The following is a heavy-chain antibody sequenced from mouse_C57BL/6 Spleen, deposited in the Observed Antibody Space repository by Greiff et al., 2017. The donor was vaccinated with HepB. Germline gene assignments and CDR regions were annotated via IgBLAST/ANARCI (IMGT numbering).Heavy chain of an antibody. D-gene: IGHD2-4*01. J-gene: IGHJ2*01. Sequence: VQLQQSGAELARPGASVKLSCKASGYTFTSYGISWVKQRTGQGLEWIGEIYPRSGNTYYNEKFKGKATLTADKSSSTAYMELRSLTSEDSAVYFCASHDYDGGGGCFDYWGQGTTLTVSS. CDR1: GYTFTSYG. CDR2: IYPRSGNT. V-gene: IGHV1-81*01. CDR3: ASHDYDGGGGCFDY.